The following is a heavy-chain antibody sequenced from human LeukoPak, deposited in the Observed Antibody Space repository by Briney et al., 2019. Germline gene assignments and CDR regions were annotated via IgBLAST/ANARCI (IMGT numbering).Heavy chain of an antibody. Sequence: GRSLRLSCEASGFAFRRHGMHWVRQAPGKGLEWVAVIRYDGSDKYYADSVKGRFSISRDNSKNTLYLQMNSLRAEDTAMYYCARDIASRHFDYWGQGTLVTVSS. J-gene: IGHJ4*02. CDR1: GFAFRRHG. V-gene: IGHV3-33*01. D-gene: IGHD5/OR15-5a*01. CDR2: IRYDGSDK. CDR3: ARDIASRHFDY.